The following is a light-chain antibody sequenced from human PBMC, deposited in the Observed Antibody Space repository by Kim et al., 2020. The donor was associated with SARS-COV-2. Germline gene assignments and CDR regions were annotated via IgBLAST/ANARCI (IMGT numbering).Light chain of an antibody. CDR3: QAWDSDYV. J-gene: IGLJ1*01. Sequence: SYELTQPPSVSVSPGQTASITCSGDKLGDKYACWYQQKPGQSPVLVIYQDSKRPSGIPERFSGSNSGNTATLTISGTQAMDEADYYCQAWDSDYVFGAGTNVTVL. CDR2: QDS. CDR1: KLGDKY. V-gene: IGLV3-1*01.